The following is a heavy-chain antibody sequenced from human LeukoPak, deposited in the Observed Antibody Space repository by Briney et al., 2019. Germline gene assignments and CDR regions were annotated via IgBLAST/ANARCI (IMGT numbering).Heavy chain of an antibody. CDR1: GFTFSSYA. J-gene: IGHJ4*02. CDR3: ANPGLAAFDY. Sequence: GGSLRLSCEASGFTFSSYAMSWVRQAPGKGLEWVSAISGSGGSTYYADSVKGRFTISRDNSKNTLYLQMNSLRAEDTVVYYCANPGLAAFDYWGQGTLVTVSS. V-gene: IGHV3-23*01. D-gene: IGHD6-13*01. CDR2: ISGSGGST.